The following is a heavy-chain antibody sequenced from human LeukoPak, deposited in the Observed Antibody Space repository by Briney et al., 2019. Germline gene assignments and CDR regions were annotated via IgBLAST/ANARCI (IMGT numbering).Heavy chain of an antibody. CDR2: INPNSGGT. D-gene: IGHD3-10*01. CDR1: GYTFTGYY. J-gene: IGHJ4*02. CDR3: ARDRVLWFGEFDFDY. Sequence: GASVKVSCKASGYTFTGYYMHWVRQAPGQGLEWMGRINPNSGGTNYAQKFQGRVTMTRDTSISTAYMELSRLRSDDTAVYYCARDRVLWFGEFDFDYWGQGTLVTVSS. V-gene: IGHV1-2*06.